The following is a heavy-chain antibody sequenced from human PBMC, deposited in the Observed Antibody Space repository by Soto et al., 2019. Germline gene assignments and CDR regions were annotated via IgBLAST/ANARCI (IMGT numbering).Heavy chain of an antibody. D-gene: IGHD3-22*01. CDR3: AKGDTMLVVVTPLDY. CDR1: VFTFSSYG. CDR2: ISYDGSNK. Sequence: PVGSLRLSCASSVFTFSSYGMHWVRHAPGKGLEWVAVISYDGSNKYYADSVKGRFTISRDNSKNTLYLQMNSLRAEDTAVYYCAKGDTMLVVVTPLDYWGQGTLVTVSS. J-gene: IGHJ4*02. V-gene: IGHV3-30*18.